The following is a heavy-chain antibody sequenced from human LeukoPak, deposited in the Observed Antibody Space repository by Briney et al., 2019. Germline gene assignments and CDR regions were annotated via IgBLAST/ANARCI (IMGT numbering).Heavy chain of an antibody. V-gene: IGHV1-69*05. CDR1: GGTFSSYA. CDR3: ARGGNIPLGWFDP. CDR2: IIPIFGTA. Sequence: SVKVSCKASGGTFSSYAISWVRQAPGQGLEWMGGIIPIFGTANYAQKFQGRVTITTDESTSAAYMELSSLRSEDTAVYYCARGGNIPLGWFDPWGQGTLVTVSS. J-gene: IGHJ5*02. D-gene: IGHD2/OR15-2a*01.